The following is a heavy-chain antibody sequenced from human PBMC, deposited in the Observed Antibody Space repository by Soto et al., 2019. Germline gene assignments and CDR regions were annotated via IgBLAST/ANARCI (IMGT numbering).Heavy chain of an antibody. Sequence: PGGSLRLSCAASGFTFSTFAMSWVRQAPGKGLEWVSAISGDGITTYYVDSVKGRFTISRDNSRNTLYLQMNSLRADDTALYYCAKDLIYGYNSGRPFDCWGQGTLVTVSS. J-gene: IGHJ4*02. CDR2: ISGDGITT. V-gene: IGHV3-23*01. D-gene: IGHD6-19*01. CDR3: AKDLIYGYNSGRPFDC. CDR1: GFTFSTFA.